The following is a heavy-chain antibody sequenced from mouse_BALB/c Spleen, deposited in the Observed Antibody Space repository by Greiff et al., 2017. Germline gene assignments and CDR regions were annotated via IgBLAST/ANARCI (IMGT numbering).Heavy chain of an antibody. CDR1: GFTFSSFG. D-gene: IGHD2-1*01. V-gene: IGHV5-17*02. CDR3: ARFGNLYYYAMDY. Sequence: DVMLVESGGGLVQPGGSRKLSCAASGFTFSSFGMHWVRQAPEKGLEWVAYISSGSSTIYYADTVKGRFTISRDNPKNTLFLQMTSLRSEDTAMYYCARFGNLYYYAMDYWGQGTSVTVSS. J-gene: IGHJ4*01. CDR2: ISSGSSTI.